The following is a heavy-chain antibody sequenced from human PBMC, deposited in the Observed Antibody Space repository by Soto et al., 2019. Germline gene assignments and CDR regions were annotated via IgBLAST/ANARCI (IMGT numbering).Heavy chain of an antibody. Sequence: EVQLVESGGGLVKPGGSLRLSCTGSGFPFSAYNINWVRQAPGKGLEWVSSITVGSSHIYQPNSMKGRFTISRDDAKNSVYLQIGSLRDEDTALYYCSRGPEVGVRGAYWGQGTLVTVSS. CDR2: ITVGSSHI. D-gene: IGHD3-16*01. J-gene: IGHJ4*02. CDR3: SRGPEVGVRGAY. V-gene: IGHV3-21*01. CDR1: GFPFSAYN.